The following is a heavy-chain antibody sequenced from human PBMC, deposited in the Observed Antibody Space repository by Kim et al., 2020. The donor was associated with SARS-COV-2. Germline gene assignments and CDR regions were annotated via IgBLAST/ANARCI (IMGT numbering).Heavy chain of an antibody. CDR1: GFTFSNYG. CDR3: VRDMGWILHDY. Sequence: GGSLRLSCAASGFTFSNYGMHWVRQAPGKGLVWVSRIKYDGSITIYAGSLRGRFTISRDNAKSTLYLHMNSLGAEDTAVYYCVRDMGWILHDYWGQRSL. CDR2: IKYDGSIT. J-gene: IGHJ4*02. V-gene: IGHV3-74*01. D-gene: IGHD5-18*01.